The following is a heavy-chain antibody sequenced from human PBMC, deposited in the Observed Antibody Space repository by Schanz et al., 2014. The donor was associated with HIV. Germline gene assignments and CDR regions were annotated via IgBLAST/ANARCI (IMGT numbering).Heavy chain of an antibody. CDR2: ISESGGRT. J-gene: IGHJ4*02. CDR1: GFPFNNYA. CDR3: AKPEYDSRGNSQSHFDY. D-gene: IGHD3-22*01. V-gene: IGHV3-23*01. Sequence: EVQMLESGGGSVQPGGSLRLSCVASGFPFNNYAMTWVRQAPGKGLEWVSSISESGGRTYYADSVNGRFTISRDNSKNTLYLEMTTLRTEDTAVYYCAKPEYDSRGNSQSHFDYWGQGTLVTVSS.